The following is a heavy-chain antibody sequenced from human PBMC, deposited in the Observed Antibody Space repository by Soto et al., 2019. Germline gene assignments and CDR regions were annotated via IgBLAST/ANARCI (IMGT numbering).Heavy chain of an antibody. CDR2: INHRGSP. D-gene: IGHD1-26*01. CDR3: AKGDNGSYRDV. Sequence: PSETLSLTCAVYGGSFSGYYWSWIRQPPGKGLEWIGQINHRGSPNYNPSLKSRVTISVDTSKNQFSLKLNSVTAADTAVYYCAKGDNGSYRDVWGQETTVTGSS. CDR1: GGSFSGYY. V-gene: IGHV4-34*01. J-gene: IGHJ6*03.